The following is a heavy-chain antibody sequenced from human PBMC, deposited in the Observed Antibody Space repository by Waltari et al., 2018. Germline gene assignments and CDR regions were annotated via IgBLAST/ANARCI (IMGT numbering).Heavy chain of an antibody. Sequence: QLHLQESAPGLVKPSQPLSLTCTVPGGSFSSGGYYWSWIRQHPGKGLEWIGYIYYSGSTYYNPSLKSRVTISVDTSKNQFSLKLSSVTAADTAVYYCARGGYGDYHSWGQGTLVTVSS. V-gene: IGHV4-31*03. J-gene: IGHJ5*02. CDR3: ARGGYGDYHS. CDR1: GGSFSSGGYY. D-gene: IGHD4-17*01. CDR2: IYYSGST.